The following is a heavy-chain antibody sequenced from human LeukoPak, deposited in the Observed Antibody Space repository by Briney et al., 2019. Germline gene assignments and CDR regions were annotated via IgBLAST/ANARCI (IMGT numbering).Heavy chain of an antibody. D-gene: IGHD4-11*01. CDR1: GYTFTGYY. Sequence: ASVKVSCKASGYTFTGYYMHWVRQAPGQGLEWMGWINPNSGGTNYAQKFQGRVTMTRDTSISTAYMELSRLRSDDTAVYYCARDEIETNSNWFDPWGQGTLVTVSS. CDR3: ARDEIETNSNWFDP. V-gene: IGHV1-2*02. J-gene: IGHJ5*02. CDR2: INPNSGGT.